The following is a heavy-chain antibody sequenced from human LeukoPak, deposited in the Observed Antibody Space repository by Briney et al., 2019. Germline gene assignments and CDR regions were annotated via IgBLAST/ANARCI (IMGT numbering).Heavy chain of an antibody. J-gene: IGHJ6*02. CDR1: GFTFTSSA. CDR3: AADGPPVSYYGLDV. Sequence: ASVKVSCKASGFTFTSSAMQWVRQARGQRVEWIGWIVVGSGNTNYAQKFQERVTITRDMSTSTAYMELSSLRSEDTAVYYCAADGPPVSYYGLDVWGQGTTVTVSS. V-gene: IGHV1-58*02. CDR2: IVVGSGNT.